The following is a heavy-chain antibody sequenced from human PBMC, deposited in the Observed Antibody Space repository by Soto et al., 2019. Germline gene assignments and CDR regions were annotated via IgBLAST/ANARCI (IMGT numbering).Heavy chain of an antibody. CDR3: AHSKKTYYYDRVWFDP. V-gene: IGHV2-5*01. CDR1: LFSLIASGVG. CDR2: IYWNDDK. D-gene: IGHD3-22*01. J-gene: IGHJ5*02. Sequence: GXGPTLVNPPQTLPLTCTFSLFSLIASGVGVGWIRQPPGKALEWLALIYWNDDKRYSPSLKSRLTITKDTSKNQVVLTMTNMDPVDTATYYCAHSKKTYYYDRVWFDPWGQGTLVTVSS.